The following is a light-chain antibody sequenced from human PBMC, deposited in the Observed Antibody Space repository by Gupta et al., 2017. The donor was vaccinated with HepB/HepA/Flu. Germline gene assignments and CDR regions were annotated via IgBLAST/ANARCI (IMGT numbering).Light chain of an antibody. V-gene: IGKV1-5*03. CDR1: QSISSW. CDR3: QQYNSQGT. CDR2: KAS. Sequence: DIQMTQSPSTLSASVGDRVTITCRASQSISSWLAWYQQKAGKAPKLLIYKASSLESGVPSRFSGSGSGTEFTLTISSLQPEDFATYYCQQYNSQGTFGQGTKVEIK. J-gene: IGKJ1*01.